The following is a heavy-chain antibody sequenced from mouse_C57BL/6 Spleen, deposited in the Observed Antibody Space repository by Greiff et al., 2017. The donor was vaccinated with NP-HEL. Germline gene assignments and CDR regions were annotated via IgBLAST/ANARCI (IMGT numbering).Heavy chain of an antibody. CDR2: ISYDGSN. D-gene: IGHD2-2*01. Sequence: ESGPGLVKPSQSLSLTCSVTGYSITSGYYWNWIRQFPGNKLEWMGYISYDGSNNYNPSLKNRISITRDTSKNQFFLKLNSVTTEDTATYYCARGYRVTGAMDYWGQGTSVTVSS. J-gene: IGHJ4*01. CDR3: ARGYRVTGAMDY. V-gene: IGHV3-6*01. CDR1: GYSITSGYY.